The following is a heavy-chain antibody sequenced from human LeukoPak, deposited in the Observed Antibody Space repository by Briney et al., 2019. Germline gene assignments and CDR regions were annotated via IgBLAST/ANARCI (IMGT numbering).Heavy chain of an antibody. CDR3: ARDPRGYSYGDTFDY. CDR1: GFTFSSYA. Sequence: PGGSLRLSCAASGFTFSSYAMHWVRQAPGKGLEWVSSISSSSSYIYYADSVKGRFTISRDNAKNSLYLQMNSLRAEDTAVYYCARDPRGYSYGDTFDYWGQGTLVTVSS. CDR2: ISSSSSYI. J-gene: IGHJ4*02. D-gene: IGHD5-18*01. V-gene: IGHV3-21*01.